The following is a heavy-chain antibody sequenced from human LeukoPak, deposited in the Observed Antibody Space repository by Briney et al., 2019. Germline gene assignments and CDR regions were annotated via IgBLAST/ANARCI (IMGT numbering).Heavy chain of an antibody. Sequence: GASVKVSCKASGYTFTSYGISWVRQAPGQGLEWMGWISAYNGNTNYAQKLQGRVTMTTDTSTSTAYMELRSLRSDDTAVYYCARSGYCSSTSYYGLGRYYYYMDVWGKGTTVTVSS. CDR1: GYTFTSYG. J-gene: IGHJ6*03. V-gene: IGHV1-18*01. CDR3: ARSGYCSSTSYYGLGRYYYYMDV. CDR2: ISAYNGNT. D-gene: IGHD2-2*01.